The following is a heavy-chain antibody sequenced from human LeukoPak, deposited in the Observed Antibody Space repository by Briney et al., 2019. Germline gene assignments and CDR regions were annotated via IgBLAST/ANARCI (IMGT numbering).Heavy chain of an antibody. CDR1: GGSFSGYY. D-gene: IGHD1-1*01. V-gene: IGHV4-34*01. Sequence: SETLSLTCAVYGGSFSGYYWSWIRQPPGKGLEWIGEINHSGSTNYKPSLKSRVTISVDTSKNQFSLKLSSVTAADTAVYFCARRAYSAAYWKHFDYWGQGTLVTVSS. J-gene: IGHJ4*02. CDR2: INHSGST. CDR3: ARRAYSAAYWKHFDY.